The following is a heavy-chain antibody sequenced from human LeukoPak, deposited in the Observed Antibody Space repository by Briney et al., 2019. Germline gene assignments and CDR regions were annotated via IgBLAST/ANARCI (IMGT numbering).Heavy chain of an antibody. CDR3: XXXXXAXGLDY. CDR2: ISSSSSYI. J-gene: IGHJ4*02. Sequence: GGSLRLSCAASGFTFSSYSMNWVRQAPGKGLEWVSSISSSSSYIYYADSVKGRFTISRDNAKDSLYLQMNSLRAEDTAVYYCXXXXXAXGLDYWGQGTLVTVSS. V-gene: IGHV3-21*01. CDR1: GFTFSSYS.